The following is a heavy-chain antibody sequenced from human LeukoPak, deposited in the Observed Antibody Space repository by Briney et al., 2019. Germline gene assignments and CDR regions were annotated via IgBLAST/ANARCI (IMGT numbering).Heavy chain of an antibody. V-gene: IGHV4-59*01. D-gene: IGHD4-11*01. CDR3: ARLTMTTVTGYYYYMDV. CDR1: GGSISSYY. CDR2: FYYSGST. J-gene: IGHJ6*03. Sequence: PSETLSLTCTVSGGSISSYYWTWIRQPPGKGLGWIGYFYYSGSTNYSPSLKSRVTISLDTSTNQFSLKLSSVTAADTAVYYCARLTMTTVTGYYYYMDVWGKGTTVTVSS.